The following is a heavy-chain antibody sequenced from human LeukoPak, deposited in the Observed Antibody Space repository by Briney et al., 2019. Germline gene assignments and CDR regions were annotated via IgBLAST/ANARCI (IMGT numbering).Heavy chain of an antibody. J-gene: IGHJ4*02. Sequence: ASVKVSCKASGGTFSSYAISWVRQAPGQGLEWIGGIIPIFGTANYAQKFQGRVTITADESTSTAYMELSSLRSEGTAVYYCASQFRGYSGYEPPYYFDYWGQGTLVTVSS. V-gene: IGHV1-69*13. D-gene: IGHD5-12*01. CDR3: ASQFRGYSGYEPPYYFDY. CDR1: GGTFSSYA. CDR2: IIPIFGTA.